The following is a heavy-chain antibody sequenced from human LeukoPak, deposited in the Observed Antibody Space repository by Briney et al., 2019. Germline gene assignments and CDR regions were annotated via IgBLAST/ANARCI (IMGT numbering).Heavy chain of an antibody. D-gene: IGHD3-22*01. V-gene: IGHV3-23*01. CDR3: ASANYYDSSGPFEY. CDR2: ISGSGGST. J-gene: IGHJ4*02. CDR1: GFTFSSYA. Sequence: PGGSLRRSCAASGFTFSSYAMSWVRQAPGKGLEWVSAISGSGGSTDYADSVKGRFTISRDNSKNTLHLQVNSLRAEDTAVYYCASANYYDSSGPFEYWGQGTLVTVSS.